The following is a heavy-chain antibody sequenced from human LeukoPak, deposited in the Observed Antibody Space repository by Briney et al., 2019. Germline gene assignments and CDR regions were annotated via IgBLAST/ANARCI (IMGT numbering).Heavy chain of an antibody. CDR3: ASHYFSGVDS. D-gene: IGHD3-10*02. V-gene: IGHV4-59*01. Sequence: PSETLSLTCTVSVGSIISYYMSWIRQPPGKGLEWIGYIYYSGSSNYSPSLKSRVTLSLDTSKNQFSLKLSSVTAADTAMYYCASHYFSGVDSCGQGTVVTVSS. CDR1: VGSIISYY. J-gene: IGHJ5*01. CDR2: IYYSGSS.